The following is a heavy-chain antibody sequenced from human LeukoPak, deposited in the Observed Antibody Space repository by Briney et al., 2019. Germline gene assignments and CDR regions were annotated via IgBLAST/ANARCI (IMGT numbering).Heavy chain of an antibody. V-gene: IGHV1-8*01. CDR1: GYTFTSYD. CDR3: ARGSYDFWSGYLAYYYYYYMDV. CDR2: MNPNSGNT. J-gene: IGHJ6*03. D-gene: IGHD3-3*01. Sequence: ASVKVSCKASGYTFTSYDINWVRQATGQGLEWMGWMNPNSGNTGCAQKFQGRVTMTRNTSISTAYMELSSLRSEDTAVYYCARGSYDFWSGYLAYYYYYYMDVWGKGTTVTVSS.